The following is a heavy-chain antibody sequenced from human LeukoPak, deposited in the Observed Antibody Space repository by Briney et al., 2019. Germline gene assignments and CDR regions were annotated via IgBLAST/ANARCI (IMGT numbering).Heavy chain of an antibody. V-gene: IGHV4-59*11. J-gene: IGHJ4*02. CDR1: GDSISNHY. D-gene: IGHD3-22*01. CDR2: IYYSEST. Sequence: SETLSLTCTVSGDSISNHYWSWIRQPPGKGLEWIGYIYYSESTNYNPSLKSRVTISTDTSKSQFSLNLRSVTAEDTGIYYCARGRCRNSGCRPYFDYWGQGTQVTVSS. CDR3: ARGRCRNSGCRPYFDY.